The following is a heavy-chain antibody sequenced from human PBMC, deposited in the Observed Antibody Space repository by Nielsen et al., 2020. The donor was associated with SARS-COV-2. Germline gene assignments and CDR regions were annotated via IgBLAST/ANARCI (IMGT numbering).Heavy chain of an antibody. CDR1: GFTFSSYA. V-gene: IGHV3-30-3*01. Sequence: GGSLRLSCTASGFTFSSYAMHWVRQAPGKGLEWVAVISYDGSNKYCADSVKGRFTISRDNSKNTLYLQMNSLRAEDTAVYYCARSDPNYDSSGYYGLWGQGTLVTVSS. D-gene: IGHD3-22*01. CDR3: ARSDPNYDSSGYYGL. CDR2: ISYDGSNK. J-gene: IGHJ4*02.